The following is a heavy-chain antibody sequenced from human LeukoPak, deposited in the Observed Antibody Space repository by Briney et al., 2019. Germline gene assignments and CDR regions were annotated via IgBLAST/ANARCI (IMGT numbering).Heavy chain of an antibody. CDR2: INPSGGST. V-gene: IGHV1-46*01. CDR3: ARGGYYDFWSGYYWAAFDI. CDR1: GYTFTSYY. Sequence: ASVKVSCKASGYTFTSYYMHWVRQAPGQGLEWMGIINPSGGSTSYAQKFQGRVTMTRDTSTSTVYMELSSLRSEDTAVYYCARGGYYDFWSGYYWAAFDIWGQGTMVTVSS. D-gene: IGHD3-3*01. J-gene: IGHJ3*02.